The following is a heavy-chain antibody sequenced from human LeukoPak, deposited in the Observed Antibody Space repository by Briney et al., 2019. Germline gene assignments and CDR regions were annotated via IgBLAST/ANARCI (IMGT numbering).Heavy chain of an antibody. CDR3: ARVGGSYYGWFDP. D-gene: IGHD1-26*01. V-gene: IGHV4-59*01. Sequence: SETLSLTCAVYGGSFSSYYWSWIRQPPGKGLEWIGYIYYSGSTNYNPSLKSRVTISVDTSKNQFSLKLSSVTAADTAVYYCARVGGSYYGWFDPWGQGTLVTVSS. J-gene: IGHJ5*02. CDR2: IYYSGST. CDR1: GGSFSSYY.